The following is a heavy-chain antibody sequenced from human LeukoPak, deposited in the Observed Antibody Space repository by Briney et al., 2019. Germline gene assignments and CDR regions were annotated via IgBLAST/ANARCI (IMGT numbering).Heavy chain of an antibody. CDR1: GGSFSGYY. V-gene: IGHV4-34*01. D-gene: IGHD2-2*01. CDR2: INHSGST. CDR3: ARAVVVVVPAATGYYFDY. Sequence: SETLSLTCAVYGGSFSGYYWSWIRQPPGKGLEWIGEINHSGSTNYNPSLKSPVTISVDTSKNQFSLKLSSVTAADTAVYYCARAVVVVVPAATGYYFDYWGQGTLVTVSS. J-gene: IGHJ4*02.